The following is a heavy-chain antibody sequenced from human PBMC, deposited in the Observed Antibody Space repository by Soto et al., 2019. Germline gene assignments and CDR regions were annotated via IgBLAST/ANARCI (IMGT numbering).Heavy chain of an antibody. V-gene: IGHV3-23*01. J-gene: IGHJ4*02. CDR1: GFTFSSYA. D-gene: IGHD3-16*02. CDR2: ISGGGGST. Sequence: DVQLLESGGGLVQPGGSLRLSCAASGFTFSSYAMSWVRQAPGKGLEWVSSISGGGGSTYYADSVKGRFTISRDNSKNTLYLQMNSLRAEDTAVYHCAKDANYDYVWGSYRIDYWGQGTRVTVSS. CDR3: AKDANYDYVWGSYRIDY.